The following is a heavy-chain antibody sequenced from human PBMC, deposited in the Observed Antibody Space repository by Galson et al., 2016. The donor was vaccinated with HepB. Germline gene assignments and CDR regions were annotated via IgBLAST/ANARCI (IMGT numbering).Heavy chain of an antibody. CDR2: ISGSGGNT. Sequence: SLRLSCAGSGFTFNIYAMTWVRQAPGKGLEWVSCISGSGGNTYYADSVMGRFTISRDNSKNTLYLQMSSLRAEDTAVYYCAKDQRAVPAISGMDVWGQGTTVTVSS. D-gene: IGHD6-25*01. V-gene: IGHV3-23*01. CDR3: AKDQRAVPAISGMDV. J-gene: IGHJ6*02. CDR1: GFTFNIYA.